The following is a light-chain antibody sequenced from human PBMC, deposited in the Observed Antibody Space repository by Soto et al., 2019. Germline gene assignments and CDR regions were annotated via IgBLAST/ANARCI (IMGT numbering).Light chain of an antibody. CDR2: DVS. J-gene: IGLJ2*01. V-gene: IGLV2-14*01. CDR1: SSDVGGYNY. CDR3: SSYTTSTYVV. Sequence: QPVLTQPASVSGSPGQSITISCTGTSSDVGGYNYVSWYQQHPGKAPKVMIYDVSNRPSGVSNRFSGSKSGNTASLTISGLQAEDEADYYCSSYTTSTYVVFGGGTKLTVL.